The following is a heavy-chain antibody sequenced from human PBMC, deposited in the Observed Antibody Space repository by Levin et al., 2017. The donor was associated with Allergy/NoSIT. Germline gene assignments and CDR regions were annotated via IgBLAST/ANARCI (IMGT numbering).Heavy chain of an antibody. CDR3: ARLNYTDSLNFHGMDV. CDR2: IHYSGST. CDR1: GDSVTRTSSY. Sequence: GSLRLSCSVSGDSVTRTSSYWGWIRQPPGKGLEWIGSIHYSGSTYYNPSLKSRVTVSVDTSKNQFSLRLTSVTAADTAVYYCARLNYTDSLNFHGMDVRGQGTTVTVSS. J-gene: IGHJ6*02. V-gene: IGHV4-39*01. D-gene: IGHD4-17*01.